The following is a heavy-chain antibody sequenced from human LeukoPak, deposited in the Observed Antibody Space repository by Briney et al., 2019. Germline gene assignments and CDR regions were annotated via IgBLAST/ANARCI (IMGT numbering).Heavy chain of an antibody. CDR1: GYTFSTYE. Sequence: RASVKVSCKASGYTFSTYEITWVRQAPGQGLEWMGWISTHNGNRVYAQKFQGRVILTTDTSTSTAYMELRSLISDDTAVYYCAKVVGASPGNAFDTWGQGTMVTVSS. D-gene: IGHD1-26*01. V-gene: IGHV1-18*01. CDR3: AKVVGASPGNAFDT. J-gene: IGHJ3*02. CDR2: ISTHNGNR.